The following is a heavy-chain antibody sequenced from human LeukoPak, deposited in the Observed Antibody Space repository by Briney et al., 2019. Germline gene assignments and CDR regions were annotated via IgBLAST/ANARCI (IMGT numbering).Heavy chain of an antibody. J-gene: IGHJ3*02. V-gene: IGHV4-34*01. D-gene: IGHD4-17*01. Sequence: SETLSLTCAVYGGSFSCYYWSWIRHPPGKGMEWIGELNHSGSTNYNPSLKSRVTISVDTSKNQFSLKLSSVTAADTVVYYCARVGYGDDGDAFDIWGQGTMVTVSS. CDR3: ARVGYGDDGDAFDI. CDR2: LNHSGST. CDR1: GGSFSCYY.